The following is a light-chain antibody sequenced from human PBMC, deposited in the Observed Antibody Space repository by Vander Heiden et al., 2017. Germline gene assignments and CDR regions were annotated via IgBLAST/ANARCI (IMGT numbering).Light chain of an antibody. V-gene: IGKV2-28*01. CDR2: WGS. Sequence: DIVMTQSPLSLPVTPGEPASISCRSSESLLHSNGNDYLDWYLQKPGQSPHLLIYWGSKLADGVPDSRSGSCAVNYFTLKSSIGDDEDVGAYYCTYALRTRTFGEGTKVEIK. CDR1: ESLLHSNGNDY. J-gene: IGKJ4*02. CDR3: TYALRTRT.